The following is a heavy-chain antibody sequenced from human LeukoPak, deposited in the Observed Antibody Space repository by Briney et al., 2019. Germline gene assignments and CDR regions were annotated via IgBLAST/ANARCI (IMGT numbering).Heavy chain of an antibody. V-gene: IGHV1-2*02. CDR2: INPNSGGT. Sequence: GASVKVSCKASGYTFTGYYIHWVRQAPGQGLEWMGWINPNSGGTNYAQKFQGRVTMARDTSISTAYMELSRLRSDDTAAYYCARGIVGATTGDWGQGTLVTVSS. CDR1: GYTFTGYY. D-gene: IGHD1-26*01. J-gene: IGHJ4*02. CDR3: ARGIVGATTGD.